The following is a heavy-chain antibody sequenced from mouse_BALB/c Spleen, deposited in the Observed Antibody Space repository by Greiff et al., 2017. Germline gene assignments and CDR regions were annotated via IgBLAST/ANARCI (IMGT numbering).Heavy chain of an antibody. V-gene: IGHV5-12-1*01. CDR3: ARHRYDWYFDV. CDR1: GFAFSSYD. Sequence: EVKLMESGGGLVKPGGSLKLSCAASGFAFSSYDMSWVRQTPEKRLEWVAYISSGGGSTYYPDTVKGRFTISRDNAKNTLYLQMSSLKSEDTAMYYCARHRYDWYFDVWGAGTTVTVSS. CDR2: ISSGGGST. D-gene: IGHD2-14*01. J-gene: IGHJ1*01.